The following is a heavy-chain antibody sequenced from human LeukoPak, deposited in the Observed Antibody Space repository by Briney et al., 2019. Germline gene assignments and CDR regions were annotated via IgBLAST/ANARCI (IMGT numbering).Heavy chain of an antibody. Sequence: GASVKASCKASGYTFTSYDINWVRQATGQGLEWMGWMNPNSGNTGYAQKFQGRVTMTRNTSISTAYMELSSLRSEDAAVYYCAREPQNYDILTGYWDCYGMDVWGQGTTVTVSS. CDR3: AREPQNYDILTGYWDCYGMDV. CDR2: MNPNSGNT. CDR1: GYTFTSYD. V-gene: IGHV1-8*01. J-gene: IGHJ6*02. D-gene: IGHD3-9*01.